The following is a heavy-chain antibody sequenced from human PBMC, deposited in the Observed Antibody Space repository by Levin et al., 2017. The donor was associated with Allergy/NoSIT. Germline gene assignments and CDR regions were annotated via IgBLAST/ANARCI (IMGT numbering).Heavy chain of an antibody. D-gene: IGHD4-17*01. V-gene: IGHV1-2*02. Sequence: GGSLRLSCEAAGYTFTDHYMHWVRQAPGQGLEWMGWVNCNSGDTHYAQKFQDRVTMTRDTSITTAYIEVSSLRFDDTALYFCARNDYGDYVQNFDYWGQGTLVTVSS. CDR1: GYTFTDHY. CDR3: ARNDYGDYVQNFDY. J-gene: IGHJ4*02. CDR2: VNCNSGDT.